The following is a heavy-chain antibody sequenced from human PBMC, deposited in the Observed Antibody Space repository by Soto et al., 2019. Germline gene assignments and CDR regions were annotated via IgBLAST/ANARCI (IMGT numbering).Heavy chain of an antibody. CDR3: ARGGGSTFYGFDP. V-gene: IGHV4-39*01. CDR1: GGSISSFNYF. J-gene: IGHJ5*02. Sequence: QLPLQASGPGLVKPSETLSLTCTVTGGSISSFNYFWGWIRQPPGTGLEWIGSLYYIGNTYSSPSPQSRVTIAVDTSKKPCTLTLRSVTAADMAVYYCARGGGSTFYGFDPWCQGTLVTVSP. CDR2: LYYIGNT. D-gene: IGHD2-15*01.